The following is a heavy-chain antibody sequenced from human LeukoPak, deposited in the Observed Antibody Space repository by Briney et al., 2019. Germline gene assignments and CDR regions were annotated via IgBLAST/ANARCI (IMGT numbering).Heavy chain of an antibody. D-gene: IGHD1-26*01. J-gene: IGHJ4*02. CDR1: GYSISSGYY. CDR2: IYHSGST. V-gene: IGHV4-38-2*02. Sequence: SETLSLTCTVSGYSISSGYYWGWIRQPPGKGLEWIGSIYHSGSTYYNPSLKSRVTISVDTSKNQFSLTLSSVTAADTAVYYCARPYSGSYFDYWGQGTLVTVSS. CDR3: ARPYSGSYFDY.